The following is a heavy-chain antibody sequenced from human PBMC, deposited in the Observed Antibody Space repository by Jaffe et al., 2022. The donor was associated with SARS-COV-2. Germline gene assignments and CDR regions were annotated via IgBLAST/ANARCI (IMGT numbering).Heavy chain of an antibody. D-gene: IGHD3-10*01. CDR3: VKRPYGSGSD. V-gene: IGHV3-64D*09. CDR1: GFTFSTYD. Sequence: EVQLVESGGGLVQPGGSLRLSCSASGFTFSTYDMHWVRQAPGKGLEYVCDGGGTYYADSVKGRFTISRDNSKNTLYLQMRSLRKEDTAVYYCVKRPYGSGSDWGQGTLVTVSP. CDR2: DGGGT. J-gene: IGHJ4*02.